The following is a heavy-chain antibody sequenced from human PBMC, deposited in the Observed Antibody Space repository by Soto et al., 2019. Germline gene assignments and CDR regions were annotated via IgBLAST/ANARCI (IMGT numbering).Heavy chain of an antibody. J-gene: IGHJ3*02. CDR1: GFTFSSYA. CDR2: ISGSGGST. D-gene: IGHD3-22*01. CDR3: AKDSVAVITSTFDI. V-gene: IGHV3-23*01. Sequence: GESLKISCAASGFTFSSYAMSWVRQAPGKGLEWVSAISGSGGSTYYADSVKGRFTISRDNSKNTLYLQMNSLRAEDTAVYYCAKDSVAVITSTFDIWGQGTMVTVSS.